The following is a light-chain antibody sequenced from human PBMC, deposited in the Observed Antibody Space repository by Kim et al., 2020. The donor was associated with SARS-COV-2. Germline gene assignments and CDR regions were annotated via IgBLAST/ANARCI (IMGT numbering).Light chain of an antibody. Sequence: PGKTAGITCGGNNIGSKSLHWYQKKPGQAPVLVIYYDSDRPSGIPERFSGSNSGNTATLTISRVAAGDEADYYCQVWDRSSDHPVFGGGTQLTVL. J-gene: IGLJ3*02. V-gene: IGLV3-21*04. CDR2: YDS. CDR1: NIGSKS. CDR3: QVWDRSSDHPV.